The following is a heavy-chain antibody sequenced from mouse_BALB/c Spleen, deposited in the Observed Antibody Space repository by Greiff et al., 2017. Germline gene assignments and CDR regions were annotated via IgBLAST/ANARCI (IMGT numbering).Heavy chain of an antibody. J-gene: IGHJ2*01. V-gene: IGHV5-12-2*01. D-gene: IGHD2-2*01. CDR3: ARSTMLTEYYFDY. CDR1: GFTFSSYT. Sequence: EVKVVESGGGLVQPGGSLKLSCAASGFTFSSYTMSWVRQTPEKRLEWVAYISNGGGSTYYPDTVKGRFTISRDNAKNTLYLQMSSLKSEDTAMYYCARSTMLTEYYFDYWGQGTTLTVSS. CDR2: ISNGGGST.